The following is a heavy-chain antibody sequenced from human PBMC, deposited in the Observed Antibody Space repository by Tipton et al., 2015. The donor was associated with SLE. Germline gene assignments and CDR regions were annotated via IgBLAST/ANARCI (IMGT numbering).Heavy chain of an antibody. J-gene: IGHJ3*02. V-gene: IGHV1-69-2*01. D-gene: IGHD1-26*01. CDR1: GYTFTSYY. CDR2: VDPEDGET. Sequence: QLVQSGAEVKKPGASVKVSCKASGYTFTSYYMHWVQQAPGKGLEWMGLVDPEDGETIYAEKFQGRVTITADTSTDTAYMELSSLRSEDTAVYYCGSLVGATSAFDIWGQGTMVTVSS. CDR3: GSLVGATSAFDI.